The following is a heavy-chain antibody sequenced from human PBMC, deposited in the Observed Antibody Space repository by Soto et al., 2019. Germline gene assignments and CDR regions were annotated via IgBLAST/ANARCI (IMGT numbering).Heavy chain of an antibody. CDR2: INHSGST. CDR3: ARAREVVAARTYYYGMDV. V-gene: IGHV4-34*01. D-gene: IGHD2-15*01. J-gene: IGHJ6*02. Sequence: SETLSLTCAVYGESFSAYYWTWIRQPPGKALEWIGEINHSGSTKYNPSLRSRVTVSVDTSKHQFSLKLSSVTAADTAMYYCARAREVVAARTYYYGMDVWGQGTTVT. CDR1: GESFSAYY.